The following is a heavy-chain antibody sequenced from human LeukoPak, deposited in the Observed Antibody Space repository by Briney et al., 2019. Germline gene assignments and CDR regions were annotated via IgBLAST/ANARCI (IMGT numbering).Heavy chain of an antibody. Sequence: SETLSLTCTVSGGSISSYYWSWIRQPPGKGLEWIGYIYYSGSTNYNPSLKSRVTISVDTSRNQFSLKLSSVTAADTAVYYCARSRYIVVVPAAMLGPSRNWFDPWGQGTLVTVSS. CDR3: ARSRYIVVVPAAMLGPSRNWFDP. CDR1: GGSISSYY. D-gene: IGHD2-2*01. V-gene: IGHV4-59*01. CDR2: IYYSGST. J-gene: IGHJ5*02.